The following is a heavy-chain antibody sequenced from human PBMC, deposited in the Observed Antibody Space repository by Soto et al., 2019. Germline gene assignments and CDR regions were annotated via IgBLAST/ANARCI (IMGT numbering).Heavy chain of an antibody. Sequence: GGSLRLSCVASGFPFSSNAMGWVRQASGRGLEWISGVSGGGGRTYYADSVKGRFTISRDNSKDTLYLQMSSLRAEDTAKYYCAKIAEAVAGTGYGYWGQGTLVTVSS. D-gene: IGHD6-19*01. J-gene: IGHJ4*02. CDR1: GFPFSSNA. CDR2: VSGGGGRT. CDR3: AKIAEAVAGTGYGY. V-gene: IGHV3-23*01.